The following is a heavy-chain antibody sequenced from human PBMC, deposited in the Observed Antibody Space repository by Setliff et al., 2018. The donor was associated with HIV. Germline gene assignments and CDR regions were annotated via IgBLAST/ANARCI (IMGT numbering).Heavy chain of an antibody. J-gene: IGHJ4*02. CDR2: IIPIFGTA. D-gene: IGHD1-26*01. CDR3: ARGVDGSYRKFFDN. Sequence: GASVKVSCKASGGTISNYGISWVRQAPGQGFGWMGGIIPIFGTANYAQKFQGRVTIIADASTNTVNMELSSLRSEDTAVYYRARGVDGSYRKFFDNWGQGTLVTVSS. V-gene: IGHV1-69*13. CDR1: GGTISNYG.